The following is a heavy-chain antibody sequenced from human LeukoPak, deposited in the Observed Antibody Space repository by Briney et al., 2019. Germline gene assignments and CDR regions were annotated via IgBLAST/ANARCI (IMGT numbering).Heavy chain of an antibody. CDR3: ARDPIAAVRFDY. D-gene: IGHD6-13*01. CDR2: FDPEDGET. V-gene: IGHV1-24*01. Sequence: ASVKVSCKVSGYTLTELSMHWVRQAPGKGLEWMGGFDPEDGETIYAQKFQGRVTMTEDTSTDTAYMELSSLRSEDTAVYYCARDPIAAVRFDYWGQGTLVTVSS. CDR1: GYTLTELS. J-gene: IGHJ4*02.